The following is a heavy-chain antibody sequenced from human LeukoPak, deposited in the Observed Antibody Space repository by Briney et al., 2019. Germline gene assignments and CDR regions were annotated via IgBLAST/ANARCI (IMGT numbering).Heavy chain of an antibody. CDR3: ARHDCSSTSCCGNFDY. J-gene: IGHJ4*02. D-gene: IGHD2-2*01. V-gene: IGHV1-2*02. Sequence: ASVKDSCKASGYTFTGYYMHWVRQAPGQGLEWMGWINPNSGGTNYAQKFQGRVTMTRDTSISTAYMELSRLRSDDTAVYYCARHDCSSTSCCGNFDYWGQGTLVTVSS. CDR1: GYTFTGYY. CDR2: INPNSGGT.